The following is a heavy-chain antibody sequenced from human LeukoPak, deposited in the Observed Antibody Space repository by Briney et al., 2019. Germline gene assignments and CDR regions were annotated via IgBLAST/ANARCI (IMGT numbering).Heavy chain of an antibody. V-gene: IGHV3-74*01. J-gene: IGHJ5*02. CDR3: ARDNKDPENYDFWSGSEGPDPTNWFDP. Sequence: PGGSLRLSCAASGFTFSSYWMHWVRQAPGKGLVWVSRINSDGSSTSYADFVKGRFTISRDNAKDSLYLQMNSLRAEDTAVYYCARDNKDPENYDFWSGSEGPDPTNWFDPWGQGTLVTVSS. CDR1: GFTFSSYW. CDR2: INSDGSST. D-gene: IGHD3-3*01.